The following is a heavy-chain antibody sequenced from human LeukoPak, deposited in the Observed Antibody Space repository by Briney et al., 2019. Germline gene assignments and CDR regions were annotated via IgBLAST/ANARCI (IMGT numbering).Heavy chain of an antibody. J-gene: IGHJ4*02. D-gene: IGHD3-10*01. CDR3: ARPPGPMVRGIIGY. CDR1: GFTFSDYC. V-gene: IGHV3-74*01. Sequence: AGGSLRLSCAASGFTFSDYCMHWVRQAPGKGLVWVSLINSDGSTTNYADSVKGRFTISRDNAKNTLYLQMNSLRAEDTAVYYCARPPGPMVRGIIGYWGQGTLVTVSS. CDR2: INSDGSTT.